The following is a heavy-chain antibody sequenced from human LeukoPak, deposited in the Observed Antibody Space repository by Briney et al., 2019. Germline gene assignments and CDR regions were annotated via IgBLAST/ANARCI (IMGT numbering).Heavy chain of an antibody. CDR3: ARAAPTLLGSSWVYFQH. D-gene: IGHD6-13*01. CDR2: IYYSGST. V-gene: IGHV4-39*07. CDR1: GGSISSSSYY. J-gene: IGHJ1*01. Sequence: SETLSLTCTVSGGSISSSSYYWGWIRQPPGKGLEWIGSIYYSGSTYYNPSLKSRVTISVDTSKNQFSLKLSSVTAADTAVYYCARAAPTLLGSSWVYFQHWGQGTLVTVSS.